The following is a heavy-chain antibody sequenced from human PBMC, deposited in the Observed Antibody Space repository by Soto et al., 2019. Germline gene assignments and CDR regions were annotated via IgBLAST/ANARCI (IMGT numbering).Heavy chain of an antibody. CDR3: ARDIMRDDYGDADAFDI. J-gene: IGHJ3*02. D-gene: IGHD4-17*01. CDR1: GYTFTSYG. V-gene: IGHV1-18*01. Sequence: ASVKVSCKASGYTFTSYGISWVRQAPGQGLEWMGWISAYNGNTNYAQKLQGRVTMTTDASTSTAYMELRSLRSDDTAVYYCARDIMRDDYGDADAFDIWGQGTMVTVSS. CDR2: ISAYNGNT.